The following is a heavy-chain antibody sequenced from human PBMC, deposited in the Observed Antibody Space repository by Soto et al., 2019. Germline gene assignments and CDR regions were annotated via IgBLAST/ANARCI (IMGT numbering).Heavy chain of an antibody. CDR2: INAGNGNT. V-gene: IGHV1-3*01. Sequence: ASVKVSCKASGYTFTSYAMHWVRQAPGQRLEWMGWINAGNGNTKYSQKFQGRVTITRDTSASTAYMELSSLRSEDTAVYYCARVKGRGSRRWVAFDIWRQGTMVTVSS. CDR3: ARVKGRGSRRWVAFDI. J-gene: IGHJ3*02. D-gene: IGHD1-26*01. CDR1: GYTFTSYA.